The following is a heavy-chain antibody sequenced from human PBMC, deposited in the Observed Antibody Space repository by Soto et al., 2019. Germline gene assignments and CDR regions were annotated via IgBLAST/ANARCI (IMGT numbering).Heavy chain of an antibody. CDR1: GFNFRSTA. CDR3: AKGGDYDLDFDS. V-gene: IGHV3-23*01. J-gene: IGHJ4*02. Sequence: GGSLRLSCAAPGFNFRSTAMSWVRQPPGKGLEWVSAISGAGDSPFYADSVKGRFTISRDNSKNMLYLYINSLRAEDTAMYYCAKGGDYDLDFDSWGQGTPVTVSS. D-gene: IGHD2-21*02. CDR2: ISGAGDSP.